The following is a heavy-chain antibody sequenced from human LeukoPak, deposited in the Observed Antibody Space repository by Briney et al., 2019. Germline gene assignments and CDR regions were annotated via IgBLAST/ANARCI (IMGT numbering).Heavy chain of an antibody. CDR3: ATRDGYNYLDY. CDR2: INHSGST. CDR1: GGSFSGYY. J-gene: IGHJ4*02. D-gene: IGHD5-24*01. Sequence: KSSETLSLTCAVYGGSFSGYYWSWIRQPPGKGLEWIGEINHSGSTNYNPSLKSRVTISVDTSKNQFSLKLSSVTAADTAVYYCATRDGYNYLDYWGQGTLVTVSS. V-gene: IGHV4-34*01.